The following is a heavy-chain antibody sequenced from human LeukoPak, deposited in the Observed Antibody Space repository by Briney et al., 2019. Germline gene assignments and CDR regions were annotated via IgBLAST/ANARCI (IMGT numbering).Heavy chain of an antibody. D-gene: IGHD2-15*01. V-gene: IGHV4-59*01. CDR2: IYYSGST. CDR1: GGSFSGYY. Sequence: PSETLSLTCAVYGGSFSGYYWSWIRQPPGKGLEWIGYIYYSGSTNYNPSLKSRVTISVDTSKNQFSLKLSSVTAADTAVYYCARARPPACSGGSCYGHYYYYYMDVWGKGTTVTISS. CDR3: ARARPPACSGGSCYGHYYYYYMDV. J-gene: IGHJ6*03.